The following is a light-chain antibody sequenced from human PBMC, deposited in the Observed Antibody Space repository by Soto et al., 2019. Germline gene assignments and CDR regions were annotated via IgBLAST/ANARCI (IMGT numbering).Light chain of an antibody. J-gene: IGLJ2*01. CDR3: GTWDSSLSAGGV. CDR2: ENN. V-gene: IGLV1-51*02. CDR1: SSNIGNNY. Sequence: QSVLTQPPSVSAAPGQKVTISCSGSSSNIGNNYVSWYQQLPGTAPKLLIYENNKRPSGIPHRFSGYKSGTSATLGITGLQTGDEADYYCGTWDSSLSAGGVFGGGTKLTVL.